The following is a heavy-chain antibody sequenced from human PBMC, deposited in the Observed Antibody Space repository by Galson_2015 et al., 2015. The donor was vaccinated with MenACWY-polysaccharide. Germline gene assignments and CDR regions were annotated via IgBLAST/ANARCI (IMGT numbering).Heavy chain of an antibody. V-gene: IGHV3-30*02. Sequence: SLRLSCAASGFSFSTYSMHWVRQAPGKGLEWVAFIQNDGGDKYYADSVKGRFTISRDNSKSTLYLQMNSLRAEDTAVYYCAKGGFGHNWPPSDDWGRGALVAAAS. CDR2: IQNDGGDK. D-gene: IGHD1-1*01. CDR1: GFSFSTYS. J-gene: IGHJ4*02. CDR3: AKGGFGHNWPPSDD.